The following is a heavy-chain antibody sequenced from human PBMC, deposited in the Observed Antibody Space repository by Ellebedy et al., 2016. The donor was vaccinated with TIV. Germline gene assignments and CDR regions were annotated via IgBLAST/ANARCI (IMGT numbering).Heavy chain of an antibody. Sequence: SVKVSXKASGGTFSSYAISWVRQAPGQGLEWMGGIIPIFGTANYAQKFQGRVTITADESTSTAYMELSSLRSEDTAVYYCARDRDTIFYGMDVWGQGTTVTASS. CDR3: ARDRDTIFYGMDV. V-gene: IGHV1-69*13. J-gene: IGHJ6*02. CDR2: IIPIFGTA. CDR1: GGTFSSYA. D-gene: IGHD3-3*01.